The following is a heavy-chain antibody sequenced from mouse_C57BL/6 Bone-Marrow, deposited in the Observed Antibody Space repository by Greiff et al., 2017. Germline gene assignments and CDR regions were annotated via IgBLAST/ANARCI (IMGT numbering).Heavy chain of an antibody. CDR1: GYTFTSYR. Sequence: QVQLQQPGAELVKPGASVKMSCKASGYTFTSYRITWVKQRPGQGLEWIGDIHPGSDSTNYNEKFKSKATLTVDTSSSTAYMQLSSLTSEDSAVYYCARREGRIASVVDSGDVWGKGTSVTVSS. D-gene: IGHD1-1*01. J-gene: IGHJ1*03. CDR2: IHPGSDST. CDR3: ARREGRIASVVDSGDV. V-gene: IGHV1-55*01.